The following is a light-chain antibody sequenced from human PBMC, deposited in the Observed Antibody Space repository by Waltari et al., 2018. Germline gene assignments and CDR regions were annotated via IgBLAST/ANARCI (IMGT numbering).Light chain of an antibody. J-gene: IGKJ1*01. CDR3: QRHLGLPAT. CDR2: ASS. V-gene: IGKV3-20*01. Sequence: IVLTQSPGTLCLSPGGRPTTSGRASQNIGHYLAWYQQKPGQAPRLLIYASSTRAAGIRDRFSGRGSGAEFSLTITRREPDDFAVYYCQRHLGLPATFGQGTKV. CDR1: QNIGHY.